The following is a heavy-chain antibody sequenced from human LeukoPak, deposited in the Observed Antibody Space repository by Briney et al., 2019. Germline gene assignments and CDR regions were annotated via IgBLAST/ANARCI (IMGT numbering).Heavy chain of an antibody. J-gene: IGHJ4*02. D-gene: IGHD3-10*01. V-gene: IGHV3-30*02. CDR2: IRYDGSNK. CDR1: GFTFSSYG. CDR3: AKDLDTYYYGSGSH. Sequence: PGGSLRLSCAASGFTFSSYGMHWVRQAPGKGLEWVAFIRYDGSNKYYADSVKGRFTISRDNSKNTLYLQMNSLRAEDTAVHYCAKDLDTYYYGSGSHWGQGTLVTVSS.